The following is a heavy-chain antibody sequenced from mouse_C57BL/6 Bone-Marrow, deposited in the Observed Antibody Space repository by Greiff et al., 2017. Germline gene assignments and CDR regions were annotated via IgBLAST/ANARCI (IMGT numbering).Heavy chain of an antibody. J-gene: IGHJ1*03. V-gene: IGHV5-9-1*02. CDR2: ISSGGDYI. Sequence: EVQGVESGEGLVKPGGSLKLSCAASGFTFSSYAMSWVRQTPEKRLEWVAYISSGGDYIYYADTVKGRFTISRAKARNTLYLQMSSLKSEDTAMYYCTREDGHYYGSSYHWYFDVWGTGTTVTVSS. D-gene: IGHD1-1*01. CDR3: TREDGHYYGSSYHWYFDV. CDR1: GFTFSSYA.